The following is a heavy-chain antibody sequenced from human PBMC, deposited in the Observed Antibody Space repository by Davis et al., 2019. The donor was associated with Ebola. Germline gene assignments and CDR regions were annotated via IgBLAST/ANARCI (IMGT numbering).Heavy chain of an antibody. Sequence: PGGSLRLSCAASGFTFSSYSMNWVRQAPGKGLEWVSSISSSSSYIYYADSVKGRFTISRDNAKNSLYLQMNSLRAEDTAVYYCARVAVIHGWFDPWGQGTLVTVSS. CDR2: ISSSSSYI. D-gene: IGHD2-21*01. J-gene: IGHJ5*02. CDR1: GFTFSSYS. V-gene: IGHV3-21*01. CDR3: ARVAVIHGWFDP.